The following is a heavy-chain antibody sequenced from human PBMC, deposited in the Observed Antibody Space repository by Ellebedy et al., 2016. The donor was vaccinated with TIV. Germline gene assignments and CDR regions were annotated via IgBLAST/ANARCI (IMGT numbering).Heavy chain of an antibody. CDR2: IDPSPSDSYI. J-gene: IGHJ4*02. D-gene: IGHD1-1*01. CDR3: ARHELESNAAFDY. V-gene: IGHV5-10-1*01. Sequence: GESLKISXKASGYAFRIYWITWVRQMPGQGLEWMGRIDPSPSDSYIDYSPSFQGHVTISVDKSITTAYLQWSSLKASDTAIYYCARHELESNAAFDYWGQGTLVTVSS. CDR1: GYAFRIYW.